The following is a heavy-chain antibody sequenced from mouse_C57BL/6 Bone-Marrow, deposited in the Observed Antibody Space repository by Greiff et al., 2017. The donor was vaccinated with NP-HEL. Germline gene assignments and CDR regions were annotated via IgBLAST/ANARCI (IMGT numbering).Heavy chain of an antibody. CDR2: ISDGGSYT. CDR1: GFTFSSYA. J-gene: IGHJ2*01. CDR3: ASELGRFDY. V-gene: IGHV5-4*01. D-gene: IGHD4-1*01. Sequence: VQLKESGGGLVKPGGSLKLSCAASGFTFSSYAMSWVRQTPEKRLEWVATISDGGSYTYYPDNVKGRFTISRDNAKNNLYLQMSHLKSEDTAMYYCASELGRFDYWGQGTTLTVSS.